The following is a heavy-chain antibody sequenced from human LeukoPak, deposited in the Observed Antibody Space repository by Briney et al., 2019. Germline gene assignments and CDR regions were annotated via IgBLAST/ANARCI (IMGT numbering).Heavy chain of an antibody. D-gene: IGHD3-10*01. J-gene: IGHJ4*02. Sequence: GGSLRLSCAASGFTFSSYAMHWVRQAPGKGLEYVSAISSNGGSTYYANSVKGRFTISRDNSKNTLYLQMNSLRAEDTAVYYCAKDRGGPINFDYWGQGTLVTVSS. CDR1: GFTFSSYA. CDR2: ISSNGGST. CDR3: AKDRGGPINFDY. V-gene: IGHV3-64*01.